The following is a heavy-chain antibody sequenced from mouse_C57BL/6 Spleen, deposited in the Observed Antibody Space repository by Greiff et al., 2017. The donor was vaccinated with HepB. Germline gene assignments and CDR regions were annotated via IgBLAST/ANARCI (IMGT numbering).Heavy chain of an antibody. J-gene: IGHJ4*01. CDR3: ARQRYSNYDYAMDY. CDR2: ISSGGSYT. V-gene: IGHV5-6*01. CDR1: GFTFSSYG. Sequence: EVQLVESGGDLVKPGGSLKLSCAASGFTFSSYGMSWVRQTPDKRLEWVATISSGGSYTYYPDSVKGRFTISRDNAKNTLYLQMSSLKSEDTAMYYCARQRYSNYDYAMDYWGQGTSVTVSS. D-gene: IGHD2-5*01.